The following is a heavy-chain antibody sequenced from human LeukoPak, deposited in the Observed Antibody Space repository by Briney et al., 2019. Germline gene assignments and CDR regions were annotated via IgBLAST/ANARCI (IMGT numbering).Heavy chain of an antibody. J-gene: IGHJ5*02. CDR3: AHRRMVPGRVSTDWFDP. CDR1: GFSLSTTGVG. V-gene: IGHV2-5*01. CDR2: IYWSDDA. D-gene: IGHD2-15*01. Sequence: SGPTLVKPTQTLTLTCTFSGFSLSTTGVGVAWIRQPPGKALEWLALIYWSDDARYSPSLTCRLTITKDTSKNQVVLTVTNMDPVDTATYYCAHRRMVPGRVSTDWFDPWGQGTLVTVSS.